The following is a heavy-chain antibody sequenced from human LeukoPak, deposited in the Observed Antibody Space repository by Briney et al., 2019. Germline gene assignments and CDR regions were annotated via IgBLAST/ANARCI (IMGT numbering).Heavy chain of an antibody. CDR3: ASTTIFGVVTDDNWFDP. V-gene: IGHV4-30-4*08. Sequence: SETLSLTCTVSGGSISSGDYYWSWIRQPPGKGLEWIGYIYYSGSTYYNPSLKSRVTISVDTSKNQLSLKLSSVTAADTAVYYCASTTIFGVVTDDNWFDPWGQGTLVTVSS. CDR2: IYYSGST. D-gene: IGHD3-3*01. J-gene: IGHJ5*02. CDR1: GGSISSGDYY.